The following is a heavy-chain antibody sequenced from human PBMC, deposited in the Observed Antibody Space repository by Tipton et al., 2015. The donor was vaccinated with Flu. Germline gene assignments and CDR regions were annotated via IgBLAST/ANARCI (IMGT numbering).Heavy chain of an antibody. Sequence: GLVKPSQTLSLTCAISGDNVSSNRVAWNWIRQSPSRGLEWLGRTYYRSKWYNDYAVSVKSRITINPDTSKNQFSLQLNSVTPEDTALYYCARSGTTWFDPWGQGTLVTVAS. J-gene: IGHJ5*02. V-gene: IGHV6-1*01. CDR1: GDNVSSNRVA. CDR2: TYYRSKWYN. D-gene: IGHD1-26*01. CDR3: ARSGTTWFDP.